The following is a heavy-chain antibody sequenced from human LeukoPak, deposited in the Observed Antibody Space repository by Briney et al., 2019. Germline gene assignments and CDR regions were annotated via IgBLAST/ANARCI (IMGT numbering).Heavy chain of an antibody. CDR3: ALGGVWSLRNDY. D-gene: IGHD3-16*01. CDR1: GGPFSGYY. J-gene: IGHJ4*02. Sequence: SETLSLTCAVYGGPFSGYYWSWIRQPPGKGLEWIGEINHSGSTNYNPSLKSRVTISVDTSKNQFSLKLSSVTAADTAVYYCALGGVWSLRNDYWGQGTLVTVSS. CDR2: INHSGST. V-gene: IGHV4-34*01.